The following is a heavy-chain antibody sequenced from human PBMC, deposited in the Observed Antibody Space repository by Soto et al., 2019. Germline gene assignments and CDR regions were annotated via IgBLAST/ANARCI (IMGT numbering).Heavy chain of an antibody. V-gene: IGHV4-61*05. CDR3: ARGLVIRPYYYHGMDV. J-gene: IGHJ6*02. CDR1: GESINSNSHY. Sequence: QVQLQESGPGLVKPSETLSLTCSVSGESINSNSHYWAWIRQSPGKTLEWIGHISYSGKTDLNPSLRGRVTLSRDTSKNRFSLRLTSVTAADTAVYYCARGLVIRPYYYHGMDVWGQGTTVTVSS. CDR2: ISYSGKT. D-gene: IGHD3-9*01.